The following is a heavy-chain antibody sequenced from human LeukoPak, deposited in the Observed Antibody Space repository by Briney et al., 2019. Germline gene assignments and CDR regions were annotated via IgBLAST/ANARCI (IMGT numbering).Heavy chain of an antibody. CDR1: GYTFTSYG. CDR3: ARGQFLGGRERYYYDSSGYPGY. D-gene: IGHD3-22*01. CDR2: ISAYNGNT. J-gene: IGHJ4*02. Sequence: ASVKVSCKASGYTFTSYGISWVRQAPGQGLEWMGWISAYNGNTNYAQKLQGRVTMTTDTSTSTAYMELRSLRSDDTAVYYGARGQFLGGRERYYYDSSGYPGYWGQGTLVTVSS. V-gene: IGHV1-18*01.